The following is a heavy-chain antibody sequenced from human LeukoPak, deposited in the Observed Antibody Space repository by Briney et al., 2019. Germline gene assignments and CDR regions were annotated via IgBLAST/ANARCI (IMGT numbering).Heavy chain of an antibody. Sequence: SQTLSLTCTVSGGSISSGDYYWSWIRQPPGKGLEWIGYIYYSGSTYYNPSLKSRVTISVDTSKNQFSLKLSSVTAADTAVYYCATGVDTAMVQFDYWGRGTLVTVSS. J-gene: IGHJ4*02. D-gene: IGHD5-18*01. CDR2: IYYSGST. CDR3: ATGVDTAMVQFDY. CDR1: GGSISSGDYY. V-gene: IGHV4-30-4*01.